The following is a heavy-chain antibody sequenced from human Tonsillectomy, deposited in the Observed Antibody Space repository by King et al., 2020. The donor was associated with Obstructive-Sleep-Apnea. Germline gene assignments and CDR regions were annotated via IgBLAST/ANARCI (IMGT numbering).Heavy chain of an antibody. D-gene: IGHD2-21*02. CDR1: GGSITSYY. CDR2: IYYSGST. Sequence: QLQESGPGLVKPSETLSLTCTVSGGSITSYYCSWIRKPPGKGLEWIGYIYYSGSTNYNPSLKSRVTISVDTSKNQFSLRLSSVTAADTAMYYCARGYCSGDCYIDYWGQGTLVTVSS. CDR3: ARGYCSGDCYIDY. J-gene: IGHJ4*02. V-gene: IGHV4-59*01.